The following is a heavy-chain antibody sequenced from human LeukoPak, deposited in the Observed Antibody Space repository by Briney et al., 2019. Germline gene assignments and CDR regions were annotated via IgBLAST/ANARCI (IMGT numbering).Heavy chain of an antibody. Sequence: GGSLRLSCAATGFAFSNYWMHWVRQVPGKGLVWVSRITRDGSGANYADSVKGRFTISRDNARSTLYLQMNSLRAEDTAVYYCARDGDGYNFDYWGQGALVIVSS. V-gene: IGHV3-74*01. CDR3: ARDGDGYNFDY. J-gene: IGHJ4*02. CDR1: GFAFSNYW. D-gene: IGHD5-24*01. CDR2: ITRDGSGA.